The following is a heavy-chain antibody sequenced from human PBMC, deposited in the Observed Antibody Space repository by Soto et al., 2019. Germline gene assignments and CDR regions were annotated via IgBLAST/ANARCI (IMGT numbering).Heavy chain of an antibody. D-gene: IGHD6-13*01. V-gene: IGHV3-11*06. CDR3: ARDRSGRYSRGGMDV. CDR2: ISSSSSYT. Sequence: QVQLVESGGGLVKPGGSLRLSCAASGFTFSDYYMSWIRQAPGKGLEWVSYISSSSSYTNYAESVKGRFTISRDNAKNSLYLQINSLRAEDTAVYYCARDRSGRYSRGGMDVLGQGTTVTVSS. J-gene: IGHJ6*02. CDR1: GFTFSDYY.